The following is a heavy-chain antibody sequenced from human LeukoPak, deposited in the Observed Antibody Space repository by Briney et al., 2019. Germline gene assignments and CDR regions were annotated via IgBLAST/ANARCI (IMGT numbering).Heavy chain of an antibody. Sequence: ASVKVSCKASGYTFTSYDINWVRQATGQGLEWIGWMNPNSGNTGYAQKFQGRVTITRNTSISTAYMELSSLRSEDTAVYYCARILLPSDYSNYDAFDIWGQGTMVTVSS. V-gene: IGHV1-8*03. CDR3: ARILLPSDYSNYDAFDI. CDR1: GYTFTSYD. J-gene: IGHJ3*02. CDR2: MNPNSGNT. D-gene: IGHD4-11*01.